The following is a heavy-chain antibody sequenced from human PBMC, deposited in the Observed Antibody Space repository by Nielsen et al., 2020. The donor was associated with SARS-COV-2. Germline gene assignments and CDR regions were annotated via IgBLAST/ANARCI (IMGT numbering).Heavy chain of an antibody. V-gene: IGHV4-39*01. Sequence: SETLSLTCTVSGGSISSSSYYWGWIRQPPGKGLEWIGSIYYSGSTYYNPSLKSRVTISVDTSKNQFSLKLSSVTAADTAVYYCARLSQYSSSSDYFDYWGQGTLVTVSS. CDR3: ARLSQYSSSSDYFDY. CDR1: GGSISSSSYY. D-gene: IGHD6-6*01. J-gene: IGHJ4*02. CDR2: IYYSGST.